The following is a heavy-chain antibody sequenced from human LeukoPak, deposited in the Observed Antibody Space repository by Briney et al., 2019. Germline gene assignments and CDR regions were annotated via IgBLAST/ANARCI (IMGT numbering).Heavy chain of an antibody. J-gene: IGHJ4*02. CDR1: GFTFSSCG. CDR3: AKGSEAVGRLLLY. V-gene: IGHV3-30*02. D-gene: IGHD1-26*01. CDR2: IWYDGSNK. Sequence: PGGSLRLSCAASGFTFSSCGTHWVRQAPGKGLEWLAVIWYDGSNKYYADSVKGRFTISRDNSKNTLYLQMNSLRAEDTAVYYCAKGSEAVGRLLLYWGQGTLVTVSS.